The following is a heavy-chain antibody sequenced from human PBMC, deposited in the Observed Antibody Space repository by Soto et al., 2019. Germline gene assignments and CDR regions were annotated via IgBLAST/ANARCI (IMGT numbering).Heavy chain of an antibody. J-gene: IGHJ5*02. Sequence: ASVKASCKSSGYTYITNDINWVRQASGQGLEWMGWMKPSTGDSGSDPDFQGRITMTRDTATSTAYMELSSLKFEDTAVYYCARGGPAAGFDLWGQGSLVTVSS. D-gene: IGHD6-13*01. CDR3: ARGGPAAGFDL. CDR1: GYTYITND. CDR2: MKPSTGDS. V-gene: IGHV1-8*01.